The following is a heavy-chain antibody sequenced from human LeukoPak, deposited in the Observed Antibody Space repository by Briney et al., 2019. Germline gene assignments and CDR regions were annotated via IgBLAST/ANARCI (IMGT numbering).Heavy chain of an antibody. V-gene: IGHV3-30*02. CDR3: AKDETYYYDSSGYLPDY. J-gene: IGHJ4*02. D-gene: IGHD3-22*01. CDR1: GFTFSSYG. CDR2: IRYDGSNK. Sequence: GGSLRLSCAASGFTFSSYGMHWVRQAPGKGLEWVAFIRYDGSNKYYADSVKGRFTISRDNSKNTLYLQMNSLRAEDTAVYYCAKDETYYYDSSGYLPDYWGQGTLVTVSS.